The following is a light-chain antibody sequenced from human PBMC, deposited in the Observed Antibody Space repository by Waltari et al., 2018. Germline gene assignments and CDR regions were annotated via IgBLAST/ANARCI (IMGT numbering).Light chain of an antibody. V-gene: IGKV4-1*01. CDR3: QQYYDTPRIT. CDR2: WAS. CDR1: QSILYSSNNKNY. J-gene: IGKJ3*01. Sequence: DIVMTQSPDSLAVSLGERATINCKSSQSILYSSNNKNYLAWYQQKPGQPPKLLIYWASIREAGVPDRFSGSGSVTDFTLTISSLQAEDVAVYYCQQYYDTPRITFGPGTKVDIK.